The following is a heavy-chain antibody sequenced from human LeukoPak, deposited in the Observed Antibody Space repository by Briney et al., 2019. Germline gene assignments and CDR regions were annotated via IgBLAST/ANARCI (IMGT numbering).Heavy chain of an antibody. CDR2: IYYSGST. D-gene: IGHD3-22*01. J-gene: IGHJ4*02. CDR3: ARVDYYDSSLTDY. CDR1: GGSISSGGYY. V-gene: IGHV4-31*03. Sequence: PSQTLSLTCTVSGGSISSGGYYWSWIRQHPGKGLEWIGYIYYSGSTYYNPSLKSRVTISVDTSKNQFSLKLSSVTAADTAVYYCARVDYYDSSLTDYWGQGTLVTVSS.